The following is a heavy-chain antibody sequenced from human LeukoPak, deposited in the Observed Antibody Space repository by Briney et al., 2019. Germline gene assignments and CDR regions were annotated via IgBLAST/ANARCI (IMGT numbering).Heavy chain of an antibody. V-gene: IGHV3-48*03. J-gene: IGHJ4*02. Sequence: PGGSLGLSCAASGFTFSSYEMNWVRQAPGKGLEWVSYISSSGSTIYYADSVKGRFTISRDNAKNSLYLQMNSLRAEDTAVYYCARSRQWLVLADYWGQGTLVTVSS. CDR3: ARSRQWLVLADY. D-gene: IGHD6-19*01. CDR2: ISSSGSTI. CDR1: GFTFSSYE.